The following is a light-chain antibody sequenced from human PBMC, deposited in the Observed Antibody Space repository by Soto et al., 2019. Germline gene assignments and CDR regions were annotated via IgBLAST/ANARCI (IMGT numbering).Light chain of an antibody. V-gene: IGKV3D-15*01. J-gene: IGKJ4*01. CDR3: HQYDYWPFT. CDR2: ATS. CDR1: QSVSNK. Sequence: IVLTQSPATLSVSPGETVSLSFRSSQSVSNKLAWFQQKPGQAPRLLMSATSTRATGIPARFSGSGSGTEFTLTVSSLQSEDFALYFCHQYDYWPFTFGGGTKVDIK.